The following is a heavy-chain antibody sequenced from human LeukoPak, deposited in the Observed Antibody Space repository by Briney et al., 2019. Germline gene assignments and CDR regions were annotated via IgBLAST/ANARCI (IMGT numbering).Heavy chain of an antibody. CDR3: TRGSSGRRDN. J-gene: IGHJ4*02. Sequence: ASLKVSCKASGYTFTSCDINWVRQATGQGLEWMGWMNPKSGNTGYGQSFQGRITMTRDISIGTAYMELSNLTSEDTAIYYCTRGSSGRRDNWGQGTLVTVSA. CDR2: MNPKSGNT. V-gene: IGHV1-8*01. CDR1: GYTFTSCD. D-gene: IGHD6-19*01.